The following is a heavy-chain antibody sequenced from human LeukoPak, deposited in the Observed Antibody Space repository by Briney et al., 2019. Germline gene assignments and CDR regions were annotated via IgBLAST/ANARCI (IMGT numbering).Heavy chain of an antibody. D-gene: IGHD2-2*01. CDR1: GYTLTSYG. V-gene: IGHV1-18*01. J-gene: IGHJ6*02. CDR3: ARDPRATTSDYYYGMDV. CDR2: ISAYNGNT. Sequence: ASVKVSCKASGYTLTSYGISWVRQAPGQGLEWMGWISAYNGNTNYAQKLQGRVTMTTDTSTSTAYMELRSLRSDDTAVYYCARDPRATTSDYYYGMDVWGQGTTVTVSS.